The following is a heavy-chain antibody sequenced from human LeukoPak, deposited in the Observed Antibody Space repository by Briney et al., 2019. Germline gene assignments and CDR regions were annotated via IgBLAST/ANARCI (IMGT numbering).Heavy chain of an antibody. CDR3: ARLPGGDY. Sequence: PSETLSLTCAVYGGSFSDYSYYWIWIRQPPGKGLEWIGEVNHSGSTNYNPSLKSRVTISLDTSKNQFSLKLSSVTAADTAVYYCARLPGGDYWGQGTLVTVSS. D-gene: IGHD1-14*01. V-gene: IGHV4-34*01. J-gene: IGHJ4*02. CDR1: GGSFSDYSYY. CDR2: VNHSGST.